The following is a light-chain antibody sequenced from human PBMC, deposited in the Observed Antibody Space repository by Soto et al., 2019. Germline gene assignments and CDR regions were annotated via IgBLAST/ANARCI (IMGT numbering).Light chain of an antibody. Sequence: EIVMTQSPATLSVSPGERATLSCRASQSIITSLAWYQQKRGQAPRLLIYGASTRATGIPDRFSGSGSGTDFTLTITSLQSEDFAVYYCQEYDNWPPWTFGQGTKVDIK. CDR1: QSIITS. CDR3: QEYDNWPPWT. V-gene: IGKV3D-15*01. CDR2: GAS. J-gene: IGKJ1*01.